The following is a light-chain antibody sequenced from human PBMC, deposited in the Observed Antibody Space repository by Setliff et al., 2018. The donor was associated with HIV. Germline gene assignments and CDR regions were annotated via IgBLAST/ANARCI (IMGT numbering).Light chain of an antibody. J-gene: IGLJ2*01. CDR3: SSYTGSSTL. V-gene: IGLV2-14*01. Sequence: QSVLAQPASVSGSPGQSITISCTGTSSDVGGYNYVSRYQQHPGKAPKLMIHDVSNRPSGVSNRFSGSKSGNTASLTISGLQAEDEADYYCSSYTGSSTLFGGGTKVTVL. CDR1: SSDVGGYNY. CDR2: DVS.